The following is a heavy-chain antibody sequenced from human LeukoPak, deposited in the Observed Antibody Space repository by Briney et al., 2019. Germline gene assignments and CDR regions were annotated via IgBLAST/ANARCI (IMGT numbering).Heavy chain of an antibody. CDR2: IYYSGST. Sequence: PSETLSLTCTVSGGSISSSSYYWGWIRQPPGKGLEWIGSIYYSGSTYYNPSLKSRVSISVDTSKNQFSLKLSSVTAADTAVYYCARIPTQNFRYCSGGSCYKKYNWFDPWGQGTLVTVSS. CDR1: GGSISSSSYY. D-gene: IGHD2-15*01. CDR3: ARIPTQNFRYCSGGSCYKKYNWFDP. V-gene: IGHV4-39*07. J-gene: IGHJ5*02.